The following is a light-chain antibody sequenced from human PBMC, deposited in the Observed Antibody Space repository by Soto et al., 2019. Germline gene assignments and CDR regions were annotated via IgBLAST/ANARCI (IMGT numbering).Light chain of an antibody. V-gene: IGKV4-1*01. CDR1: QSVLYRSNNKNY. CDR3: QQYYLTPLT. Sequence: DIVMTQSPDSLAVSLGERATINCKSSQSVLYRSNNKNYLAWYQQKPGQPPKLLIYWASTRESGVPDRFSGSWSGTDFTLTISSLQAEDVAVYYCQQYYLTPLTFGGGTKVEIK. J-gene: IGKJ4*01. CDR2: WAS.